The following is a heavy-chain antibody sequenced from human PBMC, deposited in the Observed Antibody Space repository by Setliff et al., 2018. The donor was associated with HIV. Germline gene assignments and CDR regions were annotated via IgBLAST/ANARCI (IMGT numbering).Heavy chain of an antibody. Sequence: ASVKVSCKASGNTFNSYYMYWVRQAPGQGLEWMGIINPSGGNTDYAAQKFQGRVTMTRDTSTSTVYMELSSLTSEDTALYYCALSEYCSGGSCSRKNWFALWGQGTLVTVSS. CDR2: INPSGGNT. D-gene: IGHD2-15*01. CDR3: ALSEYCSGGSCSRKNWFAL. V-gene: IGHV1-46*02. CDR1: GNTFNSYY. J-gene: IGHJ5*02.